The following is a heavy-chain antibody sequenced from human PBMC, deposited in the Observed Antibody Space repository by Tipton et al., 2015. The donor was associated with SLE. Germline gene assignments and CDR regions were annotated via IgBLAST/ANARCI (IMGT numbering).Heavy chain of an antibody. D-gene: IGHD3-10*01. CDR1: GFTFNSYT. J-gene: IGHJ4*02. CDR2: VSYGGSNK. Sequence: SLRLSCAASGFTFNSYTMHWVRQAPGKGLEWVAVVSYGGSNKYYADSVKGRFTISRDNSKNTLYLQMNSLRAEDTAVYYCAAELLWFGECDYWGQGTLVTVSS. CDR3: AAELLWFGECDY. V-gene: IGHV3-30*04.